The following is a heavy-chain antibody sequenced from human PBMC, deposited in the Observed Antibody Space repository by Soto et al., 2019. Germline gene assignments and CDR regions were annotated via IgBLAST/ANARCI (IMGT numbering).Heavy chain of an antibody. CDR3: ARDLYYSSGRYFDHDAFDI. V-gene: IGHV1-18*01. Sequence: QVQLVQSGADVKKPGASVKVSCKASGYNFTSYGISWVRRAPGQGLEWMGWISPHNDRTKYARRFQDRVTMTTETPTSTVYMELGSLRPDDTAVYYCARDLYYSSGRYFDHDAFDIWGQGTVVTVSS. J-gene: IGHJ3*02. CDR1: GYNFTSYG. D-gene: IGHD6-19*01. CDR2: ISPHNDRT.